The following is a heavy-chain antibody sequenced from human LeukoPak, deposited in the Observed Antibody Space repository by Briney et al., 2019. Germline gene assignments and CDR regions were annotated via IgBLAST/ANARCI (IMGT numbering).Heavy chain of an antibody. V-gene: IGHV4-61*02. D-gene: IGHD1-26*01. CDR2: IYTSGSA. CDR3: ASGGSYSYYYYMDV. Sequence: PSETLSLTCTVSGGSISSGSYYWSWIRQPAGKGLEWIGRIYTSGSANYNPSLKSRVTISVDTSKNQFSLKLSSVTAADTAVYYCASGGSYSYYYYMDVWGKGTTVTVSS. CDR1: GGSISSGSYY. J-gene: IGHJ6*03.